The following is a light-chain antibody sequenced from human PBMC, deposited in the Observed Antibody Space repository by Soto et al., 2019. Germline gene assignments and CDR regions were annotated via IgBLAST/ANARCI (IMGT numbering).Light chain of an antibody. V-gene: IGLV1-40*01. Sequence: QSVLTQPPSVSGAPGQRVTISCTGSSSNIGAGYDVHWYQQLPGTAPKLLIYGNSNRPSGVPDRFSGSKSGTSASLAITGLQAEDEAEYYCQSYDSSLNGVLFGGGTKLTVL. CDR1: SSNIGAGYD. CDR3: QSYDSSLNGVL. J-gene: IGLJ2*01. CDR2: GNS.